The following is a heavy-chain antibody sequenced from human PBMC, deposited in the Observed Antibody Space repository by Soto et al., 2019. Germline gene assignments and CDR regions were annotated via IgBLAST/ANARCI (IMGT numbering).Heavy chain of an antibody. CDR3: ASYRRGPQQLGRLYYGMDV. Sequence: QVQLVQSGAEVKKPGASVKVSCKASGYTFTSYGISWVRQAPGQGLEWMGWISAYNGNTNYAQKLQGRVTMTTDTSTSTAYMELRSLRSDDTAVYYCASYRRGPQQLGRLYYGMDVWGQGTTVTVSS. D-gene: IGHD6-13*01. CDR1: GYTFTSYG. J-gene: IGHJ6*02. CDR2: ISAYNGNT. V-gene: IGHV1-18*01.